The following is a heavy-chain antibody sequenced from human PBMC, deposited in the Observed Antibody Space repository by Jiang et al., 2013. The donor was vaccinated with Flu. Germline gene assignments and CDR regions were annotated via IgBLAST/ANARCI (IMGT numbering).Heavy chain of an antibody. CDR2: ISSSGSTI. V-gene: IGHV3-48*03. CDR3: ARADRSGWYGYYFDY. CDR1: GFTFSSYE. J-gene: IGHJ4*02. Sequence: CAASGFTFSSYEMIWVRQSPGKGLEWISYISSSGSTIYYADSVKGRFTISRDNTKNSLYLQMNSLRAEDTAVYYCARADRSGWYGYYFDYWGQGTLVTVSS. D-gene: IGHD6-19*01.